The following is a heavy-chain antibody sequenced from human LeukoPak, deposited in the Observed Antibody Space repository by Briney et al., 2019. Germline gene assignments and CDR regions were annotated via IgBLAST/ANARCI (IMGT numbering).Heavy chain of an antibody. D-gene: IGHD3-3*01. CDR3: AKPFGSISSRSVYFDY. Sequence: GGSLRLSCVVSGFTFDDYGINWVRQAPGKGLEWVSRIHWKSGSTRYVDSVRGRFTISRDNSKNSLYLQMNSLTTEDTALYYCAKPFGSISSRSVYFDYWGQGTLVTVSS. J-gene: IGHJ4*02. V-gene: IGHV3-20*04. CDR1: GFTFDDYG. CDR2: IHWKSGST.